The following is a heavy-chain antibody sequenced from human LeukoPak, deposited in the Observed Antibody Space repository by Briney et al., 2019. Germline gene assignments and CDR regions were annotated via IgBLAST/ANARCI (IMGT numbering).Heavy chain of an antibody. D-gene: IGHD2/OR15-2a*01. V-gene: IGHV3-30-3*01. CDR1: GFTFSSYW. CDR2: ISYDGSNK. CDR3: ARVYPNYYYGMDV. J-gene: IGHJ6*02. Sequence: GGSLRLSCAASGFTFSSYWMSWVRQAPGKGLEWVAVISYDGSNKYYADSVKGRFTISRDNSKNTLYLQMNSLRAEDTAVYYCARVYPNYYYGMDVWGQGTTVTVSS.